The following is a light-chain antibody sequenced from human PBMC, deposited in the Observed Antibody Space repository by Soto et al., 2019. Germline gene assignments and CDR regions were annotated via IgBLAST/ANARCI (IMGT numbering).Light chain of an antibody. Sequence: QSVLTQPPSVSGALGQRVTISCTGSSSNIGAGYDVHWYQQLPGTAPKLLIYGNSNRPSGVPDRFSGSKSGTSASLAITGLQAEDEADYYCQSYDSSLSGSPVVFGGGTKLTVL. CDR2: GNS. J-gene: IGLJ2*01. V-gene: IGLV1-40*01. CDR1: SSNIGAGYD. CDR3: QSYDSSLSGSPVV.